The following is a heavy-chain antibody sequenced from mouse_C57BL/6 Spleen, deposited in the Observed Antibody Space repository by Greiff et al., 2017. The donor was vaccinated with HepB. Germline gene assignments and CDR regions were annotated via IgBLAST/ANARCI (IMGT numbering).Heavy chain of an antibody. CDR3: ARDRNYSNYFDY. V-gene: IGHV5-4*01. Sequence: EVHLVESGGGLVKPGGSLKLSCAASGFTFSSYAMSWVRQTPEKRLEWVATISDGGSYTYYPDNVKGRFTISRDNAKNNLYLQMSQLKSEDTAMYYCARDRNYSNYFDYWGQGTTLTVSS. CDR2: ISDGGSYT. CDR1: GFTFSSYA. D-gene: IGHD2-5*01. J-gene: IGHJ2*01.